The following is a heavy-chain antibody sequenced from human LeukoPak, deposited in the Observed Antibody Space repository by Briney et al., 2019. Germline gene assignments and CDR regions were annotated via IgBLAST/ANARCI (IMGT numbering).Heavy chain of an antibody. J-gene: IGHJ5*02. D-gene: IGHD3-3*01. Sequence: GRSLRLSCAASGFTFSSYGMHWVRQAPSKGLEWVAVISYDGSNKYYADSVKGRFTISRDNSKNTLYLQMNSLRAEDTAVYYCAKRDFWSGYYSLWFDPWGQGTLVTVSS. CDR1: GFTFSSYG. CDR3: AKRDFWSGYYSLWFDP. CDR2: ISYDGSNK. V-gene: IGHV3-30*18.